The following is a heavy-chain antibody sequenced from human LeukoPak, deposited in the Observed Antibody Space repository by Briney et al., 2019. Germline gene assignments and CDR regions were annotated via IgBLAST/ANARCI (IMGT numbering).Heavy chain of an antibody. CDR3: ARQNYDSSGYYVSTFDY. Sequence: PSETLSLTCAVSGASIRSTSYYWGWIRQPPGKGLEWIGYIYYSGSTNYNPSLKSRVTISVDTSKNQFSLKLSSVTAADTAVYYCARQNYDSSGYYVSTFDYWGQGTLVTVSS. D-gene: IGHD3-22*01. CDR2: IYYSGST. J-gene: IGHJ4*02. CDR1: GASIRSTSYY. V-gene: IGHV4-61*05.